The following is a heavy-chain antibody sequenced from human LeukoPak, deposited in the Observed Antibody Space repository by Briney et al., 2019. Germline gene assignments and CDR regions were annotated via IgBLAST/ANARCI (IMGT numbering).Heavy chain of an antibody. J-gene: IGHJ4*02. CDR1: GFTFSCYW. CDR3: ARSNQADDY. V-gene: IGHV3-74*01. D-gene: IGHD1-14*01. CDR2: INPGGSST. Sequence: PGGSLRLSCAASGFTFSCYWMHWVRQVPGKGLVWVSRINPGGSSTAYADSVKGRFTISRDNAKNTLYLQMDSLRAEDTAIYYCARSNQADDYWGQGTLVTVSS.